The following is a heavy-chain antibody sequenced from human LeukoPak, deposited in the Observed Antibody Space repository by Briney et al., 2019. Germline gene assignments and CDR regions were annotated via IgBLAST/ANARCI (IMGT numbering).Heavy chain of an antibody. D-gene: IGHD3-22*01. CDR3: ARGYYDSSGYLSPLRY. CDR2: TNPSGGST. CDR1: GYTFTSYY. V-gene: IGHV1-46*01. J-gene: IGHJ4*02. Sequence: ASVKVSCKASGYTFTSYYMHWVRQAPGQGLEWMGITNPSGGSTSYEQKFQGRVTMTRDTSTSTVYMELSSLRSEDTAVYYCARGYYDSSGYLSPLRYWGQGTLVTVSS.